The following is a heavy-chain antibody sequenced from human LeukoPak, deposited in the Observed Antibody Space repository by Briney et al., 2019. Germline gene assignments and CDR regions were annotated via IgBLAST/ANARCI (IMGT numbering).Heavy chain of an antibody. J-gene: IGHJ4*02. D-gene: IGHD3-22*01. V-gene: IGHV3-30-3*01. CDR1: GFTFSYYT. Sequence: GGSLRLSCAASGFTFSYYTMHWVRQAPGRGLEWVAVISYDGSNEYYADSVKGRFTISRDNSKNTLYLQMNSLRVEDTAVYYCARVLNYYDSSGYYFSYWGQGTLVTVSS. CDR3: ARVLNYYDSSGYYFSY. CDR2: ISYDGSNE.